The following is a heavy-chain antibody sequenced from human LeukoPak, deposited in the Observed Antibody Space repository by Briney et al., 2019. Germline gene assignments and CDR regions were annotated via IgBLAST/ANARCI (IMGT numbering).Heavy chain of an antibody. V-gene: IGHV1-18*01. CDR1: VYIFTNYG. Sequence: GASVKVSCKASVYIFTNYGISWVRQAPGQGLEWMGWISAYNGNANYGQKLQGRVTMTTDTSTSTAYMELRSLRSDDTAVYYCARKKMQYQLLNYYNGLDVWGQGTTVTVSS. CDR3: ARKKMQYQLLNYYNGLDV. CDR2: ISAYNGNA. D-gene: IGHD2-2*01. J-gene: IGHJ6*02.